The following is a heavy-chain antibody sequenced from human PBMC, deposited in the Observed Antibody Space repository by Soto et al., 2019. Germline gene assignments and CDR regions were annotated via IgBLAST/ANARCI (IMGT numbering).Heavy chain of an antibody. CDR3: ATDRRGRDAFDI. CDR1: GYTLTELS. Sequence: ASVKVSCKVSGYTLTELSMHWVRQAPGKGLEWMGGFDPEDGETIYAQKFQGRVTMTEDTSTDTAYMELSSLRSEDTAVYYCATDRRGRDAFDIWGQGTMVTVSS. D-gene: IGHD1-26*01. V-gene: IGHV1-24*01. CDR2: FDPEDGET. J-gene: IGHJ3*02.